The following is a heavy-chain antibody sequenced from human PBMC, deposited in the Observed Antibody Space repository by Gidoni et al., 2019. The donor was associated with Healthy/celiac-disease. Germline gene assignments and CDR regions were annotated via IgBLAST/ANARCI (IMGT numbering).Heavy chain of an antibody. D-gene: IGHD2-2*01. J-gene: IGHJ4*02. Sequence: QLQLQESGPGLVKPSETLSRTCTVSGGSISSSSYYWGWIRQPPGKGLEWIGSIYYSGSTYYNPSLKSRVTISVDTSKNQFSRKLSSVTAADTAVYYCARGSRYIVVEGPFDYWGQGTLVTVSS. CDR2: IYYSGST. CDR3: ARGSRYIVVEGPFDY. CDR1: GGSISSSSYY. V-gene: IGHV4-39*01.